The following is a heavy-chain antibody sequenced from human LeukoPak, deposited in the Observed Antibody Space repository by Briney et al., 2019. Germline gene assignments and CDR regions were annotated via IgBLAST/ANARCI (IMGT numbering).Heavy chain of an antibody. CDR2: INPNSGGT. CDR1: GYTFTSYG. CDR3: ARVGPVAGAIDS. Sequence: ASVKVSCKASGYTFTSYGISWVRQAPGQGLEWMGWINPNSGGTNYAQKFQGRVTMTGDTSISTAYMELSRLRSDDTAVYYCARVGPVAGAIDSWGQGTLVTVSS. V-gene: IGHV1-2*02. J-gene: IGHJ4*02. D-gene: IGHD6-19*01.